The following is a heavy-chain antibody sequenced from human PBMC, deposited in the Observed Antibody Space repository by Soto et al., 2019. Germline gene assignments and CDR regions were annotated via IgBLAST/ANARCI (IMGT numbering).Heavy chain of an antibody. D-gene: IGHD6-19*01. CDR1: GGSVSSGSYY. CDR3: ARRERYRSGWYPFDY. Sequence: PSETLSLTCTVSGGSVSSGSYYWSWIRQPPGKGLEWIGYTYYSGSTNYNPSLKSRVTISVDTSKNQFSLKLSSVTAADTAVYYCARRERYRSGWYPFDYWGQGTLVTVSS. J-gene: IGHJ4*02. CDR2: TYYSGST. V-gene: IGHV4-61*01.